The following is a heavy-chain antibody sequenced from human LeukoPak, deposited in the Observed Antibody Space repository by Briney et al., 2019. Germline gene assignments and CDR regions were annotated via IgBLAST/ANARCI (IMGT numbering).Heavy chain of an antibody. CDR3: ATNWALTRYYTYYMDV. Sequence: ASVKVSCKASGYTFTGYYMHWVRQAPGQGLEWMGWINPNSGGTNYAQKLQGRVTMTRDTSISTVYMELSRLRSDDTAVYYCATNWALTRYYTYYMDVWGKGTTVTVSS. CDR2: INPNSGGT. V-gene: IGHV1-2*02. CDR1: GYTFTGYY. D-gene: IGHD1-1*01. J-gene: IGHJ6*03.